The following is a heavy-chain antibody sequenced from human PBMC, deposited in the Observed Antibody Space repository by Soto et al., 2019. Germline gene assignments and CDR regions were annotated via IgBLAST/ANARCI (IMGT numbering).Heavy chain of an antibody. CDR1: GFTFSGSA. CDR3: TCGPQVRYYYYGMDV. Sequence: GGSLRLSCAASGFTFSGSAMHWVRQASGKGLEWVGRIRSKANSYATAYAASVKGRFTISRDDSKNTAYLQMNSLKTEDTAVYYCTCGPQVRYYYYGMDVWGQGTTVTVSS. J-gene: IGHJ6*02. V-gene: IGHV3-73*01. CDR2: IRSKANSYAT.